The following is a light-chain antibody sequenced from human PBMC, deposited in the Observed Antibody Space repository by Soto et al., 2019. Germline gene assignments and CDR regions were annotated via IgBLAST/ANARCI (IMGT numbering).Light chain of an antibody. J-gene: IGLJ1*01. V-gene: IGLV2-14*03. Sequence: QSALTQPASVSVSPGQSITISCTGTSSDVGAYKYVSWYQQHPGKAPKLIIYGVSNRPSGVSNRFSGSKSGNTAFLTISGLQPEDEADYYCSSFTGTTTLDVFGTGTKVTV. CDR3: SSFTGTTTLDV. CDR2: GVS. CDR1: SSDVGAYKY.